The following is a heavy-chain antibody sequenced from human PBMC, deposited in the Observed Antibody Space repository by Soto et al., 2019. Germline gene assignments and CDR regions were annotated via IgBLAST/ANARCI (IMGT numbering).Heavy chain of an antibody. CDR2: ITAGSGST. V-gene: IGHV1-3*01. D-gene: IGHD3-22*01. Sequence: APGKASCKAFGYTFRTHAIHWVRQAPGQSLEWMGWITAGSGSTKYSQNFQGRVTITRDISASTAYMELSGLTSEDTATYYCAREYSSGFHWGQGTLVTVSS. CDR1: GYTFRTHA. CDR3: AREYSSGFH. J-gene: IGHJ4*02.